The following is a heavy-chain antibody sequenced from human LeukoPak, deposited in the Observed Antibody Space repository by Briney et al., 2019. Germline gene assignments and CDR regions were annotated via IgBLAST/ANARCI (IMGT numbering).Heavy chain of an antibody. J-gene: IGHJ5*02. CDR2: IYPGDSDT. V-gene: IGHV5-51*01. Sequence: GESLKISCKGSGYSFTSYWIGWVRQMPGKGLEWMGIIYPGDSDTRYSPSLQGQVTISADKSISTAYLQWSSLKASDTAMYYCARPPFVGQWYEAPWGQGTLVTVSS. CDR1: GYSFTSYW. D-gene: IGHD2-15*01. CDR3: ARPPFVGQWYEAP.